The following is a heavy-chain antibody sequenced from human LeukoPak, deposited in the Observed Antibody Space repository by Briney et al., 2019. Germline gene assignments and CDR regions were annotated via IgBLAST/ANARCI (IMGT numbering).Heavy chain of an antibody. V-gene: IGHV3-30*02. J-gene: IGHJ6*03. D-gene: IGHD2-21*02. CDR3: AKTGTYCGGDCYPYYYYYYYMDV. CDR1: GFTFSSYG. Sequence: PGGSLRLSCAASGFTFSSYGMHWVRQAPGKGLEWVAFIRYDGSNKYYADSVKGRFTISRDNSKNTLYLQMNSLRAEDTAVYYCAKTGTYCGGDCYPYYYYYYYMDVWGKGTTVTISS. CDR2: IRYDGSNK.